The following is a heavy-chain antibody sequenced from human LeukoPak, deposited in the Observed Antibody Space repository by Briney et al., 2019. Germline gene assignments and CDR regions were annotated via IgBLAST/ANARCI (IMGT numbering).Heavy chain of an antibody. V-gene: IGHV1-69*05. CDR1: GGTFSSYA. Sequence: GASVKVSCKASGGTFSSYAISWVRQAPGQGLEWMGGIIPIFGTANYAQKFQGRVTITTDESTSTAYMELSSLRSEDPAVYYCGRAYGDYLYYFAYGGQGTLVTVSS. CDR2: IIPIFGTA. J-gene: IGHJ4*02. CDR3: GRAYGDYLYYFAY. D-gene: IGHD4-17*01.